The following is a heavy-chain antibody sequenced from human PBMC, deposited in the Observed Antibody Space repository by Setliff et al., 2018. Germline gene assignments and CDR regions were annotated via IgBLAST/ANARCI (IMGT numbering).Heavy chain of an antibody. CDR1: DGSLSTYY. CDR3: ARDRGSNNSPEDFDY. CDR2: VYYSGTA. D-gene: IGHD1-1*01. Sequence: SETLSLTCTVSDGSLSTYYWSWIRQPPGKGLEFIGYVYYSGTANYSPSLRSRLTISVDTSKNQFSLKLRSVTAADTAVYYCARDRGSNNSPEDFDYWGLGTLCTVSS. J-gene: IGHJ4*02. V-gene: IGHV4-59*12.